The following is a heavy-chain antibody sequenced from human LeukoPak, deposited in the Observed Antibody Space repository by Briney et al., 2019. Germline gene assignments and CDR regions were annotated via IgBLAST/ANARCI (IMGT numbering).Heavy chain of an antibody. CDR1: GFTFSSYG. CDR3: AKTYGS. V-gene: IGHV3-30*18. D-gene: IGHD3-10*01. J-gene: IGHJ4*02. Sequence: PGGSLRLSCAASGFTFSSYGMHWVRQAPGKGLEWVAVISYDGSNKYYADSVKGRFTISRDNSKNTLYLQMNSLRAEDTAVCYCAKTYGSGGQGTLVTVSS. CDR2: ISYDGSNK.